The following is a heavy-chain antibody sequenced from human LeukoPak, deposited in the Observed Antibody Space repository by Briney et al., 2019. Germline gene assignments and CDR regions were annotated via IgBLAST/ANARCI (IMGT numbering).Heavy chain of an antibody. CDR2: ISYDGSNQ. CDR1: GFTFSYYA. Sequence: KAGGSLRLSCAASGFTFSYYALHWVRQAPGKGLEWVAVISYDGSNQYYADSVKGRFTISRDNSKNTLCLQMNSLRAEDTAVYYCARGLYCSFTTCQTSGNWFDPWGQGTLVTVSS. J-gene: IGHJ5*02. CDR3: ARGLYCSFTTCQTSGNWFDP. V-gene: IGHV3-30*04. D-gene: IGHD2-2*01.